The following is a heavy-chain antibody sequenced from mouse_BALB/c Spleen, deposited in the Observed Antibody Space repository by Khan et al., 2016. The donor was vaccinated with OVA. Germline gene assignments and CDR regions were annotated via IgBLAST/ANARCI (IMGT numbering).Heavy chain of an antibody. D-gene: IGHD1-1*01. CDR3: AKFTPDYYYMDY. CDR2: IWGDGST. CDR1: GFSLTSYG. V-gene: IGHV2-3*01. Sequence: QVQLKESGPGLVAPSQSLSITCPVSGFSLTSYGVSWVRQPPGKGLEWLGLIWGDGSTNYHSALISRLIISKDNSKNQVFLKLNSLQTDDTASYYCAKFTPDYYYMDYWGQGTSVTVSS. J-gene: IGHJ4*01.